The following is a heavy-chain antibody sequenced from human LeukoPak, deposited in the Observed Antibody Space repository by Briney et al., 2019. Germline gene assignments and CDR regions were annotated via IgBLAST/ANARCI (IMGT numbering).Heavy chain of an antibody. J-gene: IGHJ4*02. Sequence: PSETLSLTCTVSGGSISSSSYYWGWIRQPPGKGLEWIGSIYYSGSTYYNPSLKSRVTISVDTSKNQFSLKLSSVTAADTAVYYCARVIPSLTFSCSTTSCHAVYFDSWGQGTLVTVSS. CDR3: ARVIPSLTFSCSTTSCHAVYFDS. CDR1: GGSISSSSYY. V-gene: IGHV4-39*07. D-gene: IGHD2-2*01. CDR2: IYYSGST.